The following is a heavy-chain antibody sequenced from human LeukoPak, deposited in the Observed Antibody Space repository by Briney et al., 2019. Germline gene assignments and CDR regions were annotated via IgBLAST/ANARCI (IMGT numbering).Heavy chain of an antibody. CDR1: GFTFSYYE. CDR3: AIIVAVPAAIGRQVDY. V-gene: IGHV3-48*03. D-gene: IGHD2-2*01. J-gene: IGHJ4*02. CDR2: ISSSGSTI. Sequence: GGSLRLSCAASGFTFSYYEMNWVRQAPGKGLEWVSYISSSGSTIYYADSVKGRFTISRDNAKNSLYLQMNSLRAEDTAVHYCAIIVAVPAAIGRQVDYWGQGTLVTVSS.